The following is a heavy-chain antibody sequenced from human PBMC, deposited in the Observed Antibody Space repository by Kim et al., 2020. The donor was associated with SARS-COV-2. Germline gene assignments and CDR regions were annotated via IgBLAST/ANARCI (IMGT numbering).Heavy chain of an antibody. D-gene: IGHD6-19*01. V-gene: IGHV7-4-1*02. CDR3: ARSVAVAGIGYFDY. Sequence: APSFTGRCVFSLETSASTAYLQISSLKAEDTAVYYCARSVAVAGIGYFDYWGQGTLVTVSS. J-gene: IGHJ4*02.